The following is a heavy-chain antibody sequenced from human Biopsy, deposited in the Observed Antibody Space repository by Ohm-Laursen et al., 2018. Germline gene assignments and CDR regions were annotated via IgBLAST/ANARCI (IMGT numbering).Heavy chain of an antibody. CDR1: GFSLRSSGMR. CDR3: AHVFEGYFQH. V-gene: IGHV2-70*12. Sequence: PTQTLTLTCTFSGFSLRSSGMRMSWVRQPPGKALEWLAHIYWDDDEFYSPSLRARLTVSKDTSKNQVVLTLTNMGPVGTATYYCAHVFEGYFQHWGQGTLVTVSS. CDR2: IYWDDDE. J-gene: IGHJ1*01.